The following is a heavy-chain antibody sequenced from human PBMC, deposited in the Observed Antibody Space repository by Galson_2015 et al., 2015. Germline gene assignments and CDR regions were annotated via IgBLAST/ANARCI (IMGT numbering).Heavy chain of an antibody. CDR1: GFTFSSYA. V-gene: IGHV3-23*01. CDR3: ARESTKGRRDGYHYAFDI. CDR2: ISGSGGST. J-gene: IGHJ3*02. Sequence: SLRLSCAASGFTFSSYAMSWVRQAPGKGLEWVSAISGSGGSTYYADSVKGRFTISRDNSKNTLYLQMNSLRAEDTAVYYCARESTKGRRDGYHYAFDIWGQGTMVTVSS. D-gene: IGHD5-24*01.